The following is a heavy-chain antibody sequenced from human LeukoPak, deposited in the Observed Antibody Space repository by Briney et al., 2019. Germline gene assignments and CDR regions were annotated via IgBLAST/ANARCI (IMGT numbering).Heavy chain of an antibody. Sequence: KPSETLSLTCAVSGGSISSSNWWSWVRQPPGKGLEWIGEIYHSGSTNYNPSLKSRVTISVDKSKNQFSLKLSSVTAADTAVYYCARMGPYQLLWGEGAGSKRYNWFDPWGQGTLVTVSS. CDR1: GGSISSSNW. J-gene: IGHJ5*02. CDR2: IYHSGST. D-gene: IGHD2-2*01. CDR3: ARMGPYQLLWGEGAGSKRYNWFDP. V-gene: IGHV4-4*02.